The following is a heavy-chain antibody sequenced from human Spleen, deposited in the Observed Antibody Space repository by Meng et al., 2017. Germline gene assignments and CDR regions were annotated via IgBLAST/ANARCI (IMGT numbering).Heavy chain of an antibody. CDR3: ARHGAVVVTGTAWSGMDV. J-gene: IGHJ6*02. D-gene: IGHD2-21*02. Sequence: GESLKISCKGSGYSFTSYWIGWVRQTPGKGLEWMGTIYPGYSNVNYSPSFQGQVTISADNSITTAYLQWHSLKDSDSAIYYCARHGAVVVTGTAWSGMDVWGQGTTVTVSS. V-gene: IGHV5-51*01. CDR2: IYPGYSNV. CDR1: GYSFTSYW.